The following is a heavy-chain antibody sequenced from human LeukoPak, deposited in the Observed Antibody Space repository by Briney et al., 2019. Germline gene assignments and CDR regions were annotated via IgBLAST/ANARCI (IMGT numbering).Heavy chain of an antibody. CDR1: RYSFTSYH. CDR3: AREDPHTYNFDF. CDR2: LKSSGDTT. Sequence: GASVKVSCKTSRYSFTSYHMHWLRQAPGQGLEWVGILKSSGDTTVYAQKFQGRVTVTRDTSTSTVYMELSSLSSEDTAVYYCAREDPHTYNFDFWGPGTLVTVSS. J-gene: IGHJ4*02. V-gene: IGHV1-46*01. D-gene: IGHD1-1*01.